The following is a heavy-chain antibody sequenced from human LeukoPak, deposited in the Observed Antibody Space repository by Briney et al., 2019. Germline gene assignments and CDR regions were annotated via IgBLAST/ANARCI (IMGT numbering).Heavy chain of an antibody. V-gene: IGHV3-23*01. CDR3: AKGYYGSGSYGWFDY. Sequence: GGSLRLSCAASGFTLSSYWMSWVRQAPGKGLEWVSTISGSGDRTYYADSVKGRFTISRDNSKNTLFLHMNSLRAEDTAVYSCAKGYYGSGSYGWFDYWGQGTLVTVSS. CDR1: GFTLSSYW. D-gene: IGHD3-10*01. CDR2: ISGSGDRT. J-gene: IGHJ4*02.